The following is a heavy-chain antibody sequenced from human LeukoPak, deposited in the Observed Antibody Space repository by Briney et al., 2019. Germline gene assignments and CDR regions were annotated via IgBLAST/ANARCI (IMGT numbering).Heavy chain of an antibody. V-gene: IGHV1-2*02. D-gene: IGHD2-21*01. J-gene: IGHJ4*02. Sequence: GASVKVSCKASGYTFTAYYLHWVRQAPGQGFEWLGWINTNMGATNYAQKFQGRVTMTRDTSISTAYMELSGLRSDDTAVYYCARGPPSTRVGIVDYLGQGTLVTVSS. CDR1: GYTFTAYY. CDR2: INTNMGAT. CDR3: ARGPPSTRVGIVDY.